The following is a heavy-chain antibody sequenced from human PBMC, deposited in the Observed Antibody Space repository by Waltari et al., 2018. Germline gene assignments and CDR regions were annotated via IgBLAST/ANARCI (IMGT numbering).Heavy chain of an antibody. J-gene: IGHJ1*01. CDR1: GFTVSRNY. CDR2: IYSCGST. Sequence: EVQLVESGGGLVQPGGSLRLSCSASGFTVSRNYISWVRPAPGKGLEWVSVIYSCGSTYYADSVKGRFTISRHNSKNTLYLQMNSLRAEDTAVYYCARGGAVTESPEYFQHWGQGTLVTVSS. CDR3: ARGGAVTESPEYFQH. V-gene: IGHV3-53*04. D-gene: IGHD4-17*01.